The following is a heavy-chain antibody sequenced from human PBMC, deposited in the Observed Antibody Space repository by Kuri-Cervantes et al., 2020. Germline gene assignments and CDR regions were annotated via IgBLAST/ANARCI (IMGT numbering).Heavy chain of an antibody. CDR1: GFTFSSYW. J-gene: IGHJ4*02. D-gene: IGHD3-10*01. Sequence: LSLTCAASGFTFSSYWMTWVRQAPGKGLESVANIRQDSSEIFYADSVRGRFTISRDNAKNSLYLQMNSLRAEDTAVYYCARVGGSGMVYWGQGTLVTVSS. V-gene: IGHV3-7*03. CDR3: ARVGGSGMVY. CDR2: IRQDSSEI.